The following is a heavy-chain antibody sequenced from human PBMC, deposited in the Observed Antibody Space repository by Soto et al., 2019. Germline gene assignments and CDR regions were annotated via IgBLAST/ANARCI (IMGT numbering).Heavy chain of an antibody. CDR1: GLCFSNYE. D-gene: IGHD6-13*01. CDR3: ARDSAAGGY. J-gene: IGHJ4*02. Sequence: PWRSLRVAWAASGLCFSNYEMNGVRQAPGKGLEWVAYISSGGDTIHYADSVRGRFTVSRDNARNSLSLQMNTLRVEDTALYYCARDSAAGGYWGRGTMVTVSS. CDR2: ISSGGDTI. V-gene: IGHV3-48*03.